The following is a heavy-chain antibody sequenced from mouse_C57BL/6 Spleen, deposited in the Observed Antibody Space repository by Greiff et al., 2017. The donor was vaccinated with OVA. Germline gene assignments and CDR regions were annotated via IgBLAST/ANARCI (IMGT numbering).Heavy chain of an antibody. CDR1: GYTFTSYW. V-gene: IGHV1-64*01. CDR2: IHPNSGST. CDR3: GRDGNYVDWYFEV. Sequence: QVQLQQSGAELVKPGASVKLSCKASGYTFTSYWMHWVKQRPGQGLEWIGMIHPNSGSTNYNEKFKSKATLTVDKSSSTAYMQLSSLTSEDSAVDDCGRDGNYVDWYFEVWGTGTTVTVSS. D-gene: IGHD2-1*01. J-gene: IGHJ1*03.